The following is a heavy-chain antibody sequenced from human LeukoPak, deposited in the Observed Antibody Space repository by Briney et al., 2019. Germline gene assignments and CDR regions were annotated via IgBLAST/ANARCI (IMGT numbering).Heavy chain of an antibody. Sequence: SETLSLTCTVSGGSISSYYWSWIRQPAGKGLEWIGRIYTSGSTNYNPSLKSRVTMSVDPSKNQFSLKLSSVSAADTAVYYCAREKSITIFGVAKNWFDSWGQGTLVTVSP. CDR2: IYTSGST. D-gene: IGHD3-3*01. V-gene: IGHV4-4*07. CDR1: GGSISSYY. CDR3: AREKSITIFGVAKNWFDS. J-gene: IGHJ5*01.